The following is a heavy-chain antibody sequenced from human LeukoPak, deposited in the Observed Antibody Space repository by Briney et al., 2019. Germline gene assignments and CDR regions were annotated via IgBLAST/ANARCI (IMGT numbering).Heavy chain of an antibody. CDR2: IYHSGST. V-gene: IGHV4-4*02. D-gene: IGHD6-19*01. CDR3: ARDPPPMSSGWYYYGMDV. Sequence: PSGTLSLTCAVSGGSISSSNWWSWVRQPPGKGLEWIGEIYHSGSTNYNPSLKSRVTISVDKSKNQFSLKLSSVTAVDTAVYYCARDPPPMSSGWYYYGMDVWGQGTTVTVSS. CDR1: GGSISSSNW. J-gene: IGHJ6*02.